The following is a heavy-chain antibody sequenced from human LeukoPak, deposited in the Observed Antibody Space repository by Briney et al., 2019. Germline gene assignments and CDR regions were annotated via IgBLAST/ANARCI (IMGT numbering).Heavy chain of an antibody. D-gene: IGHD3-22*01. J-gene: IGHJ4*02. Sequence: PSETLSLTCSVSGGSISSSSYYWGWIRQPPGKGLEWIGSIYYSGSTYYNPSLKSRVTMSVDTSKNQFSLKLTSMTAADTAVYYCARGGSSGYYYGWGQGTLVTVSS. CDR3: ARGGSSGYYYG. V-gene: IGHV4-39*07. CDR2: IYYSGST. CDR1: GGSISSSSYY.